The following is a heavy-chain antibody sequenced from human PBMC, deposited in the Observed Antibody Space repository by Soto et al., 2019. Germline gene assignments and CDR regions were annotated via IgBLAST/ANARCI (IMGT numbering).Heavy chain of an antibody. J-gene: IGHJ3*02. CDR1: GGSISSGGYY. V-gene: IGHV4-31*03. D-gene: IGHD3-22*01. Sequence: TLSLTCTVSGGSISSGGYYWSWIRQHPGKGLEWIGYIYYSGSTYYNPSLKSRVTISVDTSKNQFSLKLSSVTAADTAVYYCARDSSGGGVIWGQGTMVTVSS. CDR2: IYYSGST. CDR3: ARDSSGGGVI.